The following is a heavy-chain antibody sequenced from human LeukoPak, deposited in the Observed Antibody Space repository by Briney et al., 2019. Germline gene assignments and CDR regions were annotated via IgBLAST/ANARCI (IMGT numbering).Heavy chain of an antibody. CDR3: AREGDYYASSGYYDY. V-gene: IGHV4-38-2*02. CDR2: IYDSGST. J-gene: IGHJ4*02. Sequence: SETLSLTCTVSGYSISSGYYWGWIRQPPGKGLEWIGSIYDSGSTYYNPSLKSRVTISVDTSKNQFSLKLRSVTAADTAVYYCAREGDYYASSGYYDYWGQGTLVTLSS. D-gene: IGHD3-22*01. CDR1: GYSISSGYY.